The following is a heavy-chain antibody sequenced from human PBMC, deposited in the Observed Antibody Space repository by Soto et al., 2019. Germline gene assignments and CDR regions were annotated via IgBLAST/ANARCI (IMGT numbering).Heavy chain of an antibody. D-gene: IGHD5-12*01. Sequence: QVQLVQSGAEVKKPGSSVKVSCKASGGTFSSYAISWVRQAPGQGLEWLGGLIPIFGTANYAQKFQGRVTISADEATVTAYMERSSLRSEDTAVYYCARTGEHGYNYGWLDYWGQGTLVTVSS. CDR1: GGTFSSYA. V-gene: IGHV1-69*01. CDR2: LIPIFGTA. J-gene: IGHJ4*02. CDR3: ARTGEHGYNYGWLDY.